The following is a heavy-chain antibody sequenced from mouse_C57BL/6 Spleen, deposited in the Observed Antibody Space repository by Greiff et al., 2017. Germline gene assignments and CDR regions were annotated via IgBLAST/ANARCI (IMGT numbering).Heavy chain of an antibody. CDR3: ARHQSRYDYGDVFAY. D-gene: IGHD2-4*01. J-gene: IGHJ3*01. V-gene: IGHV1-62-2*01. CDR2: FYPGSGSI. Sequence: QVQLQQSGAELVQPGASVKLSCKASGYTFTEYTIHWVKQRSGQGLEWIGWFYPGSGSIKYNEKFKDKATLTADKSSSTVYMEISRLTAEDSAVYFCARHQSRYDYGDVFAYWGQGTLVTVSA. CDR1: GYTFTEYT.